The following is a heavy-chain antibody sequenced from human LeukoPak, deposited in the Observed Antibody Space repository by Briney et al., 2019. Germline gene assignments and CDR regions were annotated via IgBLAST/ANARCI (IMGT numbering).Heavy chain of an antibody. CDR1: GDSVSSNSAV. V-gene: IGHV6-1*01. Sequence: SQTLSLTCAISGDSVSSNSAVWNWIRQSPSRGLEWLGRTYYRSRWKNDYAVSVKGRITINPDTSKNQFSLLLNSVTPEDTAVYYCAAEGGTAEAVFDYWGQGTHVTVSS. CDR2: TYYRSRWKN. D-gene: IGHD6-19*01. CDR3: AAEGGTAEAVFDY. J-gene: IGHJ4*02.